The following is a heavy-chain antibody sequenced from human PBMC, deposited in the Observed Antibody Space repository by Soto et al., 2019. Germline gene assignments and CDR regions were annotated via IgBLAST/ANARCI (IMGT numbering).Heavy chain of an antibody. CDR2: IKQDGSEK. V-gene: IGHV3-7*01. CDR3: ARDRGCSGGNCFPTYSDY. Sequence: VGSLRLSCAASGFTFSGYWMSWVRQTPGKGLEWVANIKQDGSEKYYVDSVKGRFTISRDNAKNSLYLQVVSLRTDDTAIYYCARDRGCSGGNCFPTYSDYWGQGTLVTVSS. J-gene: IGHJ4*02. D-gene: IGHD2-15*01. CDR1: GFTFSGYW.